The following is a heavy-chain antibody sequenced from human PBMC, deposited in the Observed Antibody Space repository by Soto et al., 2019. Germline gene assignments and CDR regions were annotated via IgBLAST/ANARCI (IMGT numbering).Heavy chain of an antibody. J-gene: IGHJ6*02. D-gene: IGHD3-16*01. CDR3: ARGRTWTDGGEHYDGIDV. CDR1: GYTFTSYG. Sequence: QVQLVQSGAEVKKPGASVKVSCKASGYTFTSYGISWVRQAPGQGLEWMGWISAYNGNTNYAQKLQGRVTMTTDTPASPAYIERGGRSSDYTARNYGARGRTWTDGGEHYDGIDVRCHGTTVT. CDR2: ISAYNGNT. V-gene: IGHV1-18*01.